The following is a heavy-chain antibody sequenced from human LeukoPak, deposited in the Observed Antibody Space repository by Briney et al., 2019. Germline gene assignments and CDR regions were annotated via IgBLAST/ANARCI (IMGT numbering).Heavy chain of an antibody. CDR1: GGSIISSAYY. D-gene: IGHD6-19*01. CDR3: VRTEVSSGSEDY. Sequence: PSQTLSLTCTVSGGSIISSAYYWSWLRQPPGKGLEWIGCIYYSGSTYYNPSLKSRVTISLDTSKNQFSLKLSSVTAADTAVYYCVRTEVSSGSEDYWGQGTLVTVSS. V-gene: IGHV4-30-4*08. J-gene: IGHJ4*02. CDR2: IYYSGST.